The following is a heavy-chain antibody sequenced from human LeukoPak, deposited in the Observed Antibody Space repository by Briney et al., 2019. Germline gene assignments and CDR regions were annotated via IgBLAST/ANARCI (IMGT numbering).Heavy chain of an antibody. V-gene: IGHV4-4*07. CDR2: IYTSGST. D-gene: IGHD2-2*01. CDR3: AKDVEYQLPDYYYYYYMDV. Sequence: SETLSLTCTVSGGSISSYYWSWIRQPAGKGLEWIGRIYTSGSTNYNPSLKSRVTMSVDTSKNQFSLKLSSVTAADTAVYYCAKDVEYQLPDYYYYYYMDVRGKGTTVTVSS. CDR1: GGSISSYY. J-gene: IGHJ6*03.